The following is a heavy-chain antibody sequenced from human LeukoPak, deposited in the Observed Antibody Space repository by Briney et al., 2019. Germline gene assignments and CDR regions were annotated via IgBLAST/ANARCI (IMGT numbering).Heavy chain of an antibody. V-gene: IGHV3-23*01. CDR1: GFTLNSYA. CDR2: ISGTGGNT. Sequence: GGSLRLSCAASGFTLNSYAMTWVRQAPGKGLEWVSSISGTGGNTDYADAVKGRFTISRDNSKNTLYLQMNSLRAEDTAVYYCVALVQFDYWGQGTLVTVSS. D-gene: IGHD1-1*01. CDR3: VALVQFDY. J-gene: IGHJ4*02.